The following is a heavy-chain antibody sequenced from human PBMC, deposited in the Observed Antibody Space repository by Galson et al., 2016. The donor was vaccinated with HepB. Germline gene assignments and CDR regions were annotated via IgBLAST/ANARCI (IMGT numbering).Heavy chain of an antibody. V-gene: IGHV4-39*01. CDR3: ARLLGGSSWMGNRFDP. Sequence: SETLSLTCTVSGGSISSSGYCWGWIRQPPGKGLEWIGSLCYTGSAYYTPSLKSRVTISVDTSKNKFSLKLNSVTAADTAVFYCARLLGGSSWMGNRFDPWGQGTLVTVSS. D-gene: IGHD6-13*01. CDR1: GGSISSSGYC. CDR2: LCYTGSA. J-gene: IGHJ5*02.